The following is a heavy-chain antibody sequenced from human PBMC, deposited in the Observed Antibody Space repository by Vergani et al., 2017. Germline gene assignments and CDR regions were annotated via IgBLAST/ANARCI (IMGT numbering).Heavy chain of an antibody. CDR1: GGYMSDFY. CDR2: IYPNGNG. V-gene: IGHV4-4*07. J-gene: IGHJ5*02. CDR3: ARGNCGVNCPKYNWLAP. D-gene: IGHD2-21*01. Sequence: QVHLQESGPGVVKPSDTLSLTCTVSGGYMSDFYWTWIRQPAGRGLEWIGRIYPNGNGNYNESLRSRLTMSIEPSRSQFSLSLSSVTAADTAVYYCARGNCGVNCPKYNWLAPWGRGILVTVSS.